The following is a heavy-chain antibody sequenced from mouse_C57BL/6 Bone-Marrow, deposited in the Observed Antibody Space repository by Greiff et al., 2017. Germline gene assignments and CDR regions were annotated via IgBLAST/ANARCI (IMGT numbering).Heavy chain of an antibody. V-gene: IGHV5-17*01. CDR2: ISSGSSTI. D-gene: IGHD4-1*02. J-gene: IGHJ4*01. CDR3: ARGTTGTNYYAMDY. CDR1: GFTFSDYG. Sequence: DVKLVESGGGLVKPGGSLKLSCAASGFTFSDYGMHWVRQAPEKGLEWVAYISSGSSTIYYADTVKGRFTISRDNAKNTLFLQMTSLRSEDTAMYYCARGTTGTNYYAMDYWGQGTSVTVSS.